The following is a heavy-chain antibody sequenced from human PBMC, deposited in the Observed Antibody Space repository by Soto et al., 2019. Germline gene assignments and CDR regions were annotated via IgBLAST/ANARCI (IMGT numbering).Heavy chain of an antibody. Sequence: EASVKVSCKASGGTFSSYAISGVRQAPGQGLEWMGGIIPIFGTANYAQKFQGRVTITADKSTSTAYMELSSLRSEDTAVYYCAQCLLGVNYYYGMDVWGQGTTVTVSS. CDR3: AQCLLGVNYYYGMDV. D-gene: IGHD3-16*01. CDR1: GGTFSSYA. V-gene: IGHV1-69*06. J-gene: IGHJ6*02. CDR2: IIPIFGTA.